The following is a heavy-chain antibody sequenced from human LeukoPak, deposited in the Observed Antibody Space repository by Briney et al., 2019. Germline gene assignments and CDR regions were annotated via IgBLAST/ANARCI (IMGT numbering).Heavy chain of an antibody. J-gene: IGHJ4*02. CDR3: VRDVVSWQLLVH. CDR2: IYSGGST. V-gene: IGHV3-53*01. D-gene: IGHD2-8*02. CDR1: GFTVSSNY. Sequence: PGGSLRLSCAASGFTVSSNYMSWVRQAPGKGLEWVSVIYSGGSTYYADSVKGRFTISRDNSKNTLYLQMNSLRAEDTAVYYCVRDVVSWQLLVHWGQGTLVTVSS.